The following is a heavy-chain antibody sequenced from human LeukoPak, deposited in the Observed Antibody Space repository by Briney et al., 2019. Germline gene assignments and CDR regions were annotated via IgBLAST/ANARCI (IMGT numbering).Heavy chain of an antibody. J-gene: IGHJ4*02. Sequence: ASETLSLTCAVSGGSISSSNWWSWVRQPPGKGLEWIGEIYHSGSTNYNPSLKSRVTISVDKSKNQFSLKLSSVTAADTAVYYCARDLGVSAYCSGGSCYSGGYYFDYWGQGTLVTVSS. V-gene: IGHV4-4*02. CDR1: GGSISSSNW. CDR2: IYHSGST. CDR3: ARDLGVSAYCSGGSCYSGGYYFDY. D-gene: IGHD2-15*01.